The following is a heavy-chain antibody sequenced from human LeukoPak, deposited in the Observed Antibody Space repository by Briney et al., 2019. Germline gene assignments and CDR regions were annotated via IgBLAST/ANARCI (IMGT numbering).Heavy chain of an antibody. CDR3: ARGAGSLQH. Sequence: SETLSLTCTVSGDSLSSYHWNWIRQPPGKGLEWIGYIYSSGSTSYNPSLKSTSYNPSLKSRVTLSVDTTKNQFSLKLTSVTAADTAVYYCARGAGSLQHWGQGTLVTVSS. J-gene: IGHJ1*01. V-gene: IGHV4-59*01. CDR2: IYSSGSTSYNPSLKST. CDR1: GDSLSSYH.